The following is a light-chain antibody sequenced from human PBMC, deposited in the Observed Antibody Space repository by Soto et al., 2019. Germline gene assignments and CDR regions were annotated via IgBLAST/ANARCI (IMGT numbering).Light chain of an antibody. J-gene: IGKJ3*01. CDR3: QQFGSSPGFT. CDR1: QSINSRY. V-gene: IGKV3-20*01. Sequence: PGARATLSCRASQSINSRYLAWYQQKPGLAPRLLIYGASSRATGIPDRFSGSGSGTDFTLTISRLEPEDFAVYYCQQFGSSPGFTFGPGTKVDIK. CDR2: GAS.